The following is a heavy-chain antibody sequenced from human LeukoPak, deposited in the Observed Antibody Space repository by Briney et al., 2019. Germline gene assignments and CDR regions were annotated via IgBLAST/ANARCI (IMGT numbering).Heavy chain of an antibody. D-gene: IGHD3-22*01. CDR2: INPNSGDT. J-gene: IGHJ4*02. CDR3: ARGPLINSRGRHAHFDF. CDR1: GYAFTSYY. V-gene: IGHV1-2*02. Sequence: GASVKVSCKASGYAFTSYYIQWVRQAPGQGLECMGWINPNSGDTHFARNFQDTVTMTRDTSITTVYMSLTRLTSADTAVYYCARGPLINSRGRHAHFDFWGLGTGVTVSS.